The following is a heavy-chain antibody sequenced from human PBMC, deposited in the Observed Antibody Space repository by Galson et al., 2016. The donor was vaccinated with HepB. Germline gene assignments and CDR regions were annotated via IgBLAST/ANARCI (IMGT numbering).Heavy chain of an antibody. V-gene: IGHV3-53*05. CDR1: GFIVSNDY. Sequence: SLRLSCAASGFIVSNDYMNWVRQAPGKGLEWLSVSYGDGSTYYAESVRGRFTISRDNSKNTLYLQMNSLRAEDSAVYYCARVIGGTLDALDTWGQGTMVTVSS. CDR3: ARVIGGTLDALDT. CDR2: SYGDGST. J-gene: IGHJ3*02. D-gene: IGHD2-21*01.